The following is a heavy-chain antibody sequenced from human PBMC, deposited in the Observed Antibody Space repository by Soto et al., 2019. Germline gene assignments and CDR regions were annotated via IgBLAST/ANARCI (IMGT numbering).Heavy chain of an antibody. CDR3: AGIAAAGTDYYYYYGMDV. D-gene: IGHD6-13*01. V-gene: IGHV1-69*13. Sequence: SVRVSCKASGGTFSSYAISWVRQAPGQGLEWMGGIIPIFGTANYAQKFQGRVTITADESTSTAYMELSSLRSEDTAVYYCAGIAAAGTDYYYYYGMDVWGQGTTVTVSS. J-gene: IGHJ6*02. CDR2: IIPIFGTA. CDR1: GGTFSSYA.